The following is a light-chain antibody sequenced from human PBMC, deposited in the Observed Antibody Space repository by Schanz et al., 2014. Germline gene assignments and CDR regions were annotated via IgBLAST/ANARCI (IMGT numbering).Light chain of an antibody. CDR2: RSN. V-gene: IGLV1-47*01. Sequence: QSVLTQPPSASGTPGLRVTISCSGSSSNIGSYHVYWYQQLPGTAPKFLIYRSNQRPSGVPARFSASKSGTSASLAISGLQAEDEADYYCQTYDISLSAWVFGGGTKLTVL. CDR3: QTYDISLSAWV. CDR1: SSNIGSYH. J-gene: IGLJ3*02.